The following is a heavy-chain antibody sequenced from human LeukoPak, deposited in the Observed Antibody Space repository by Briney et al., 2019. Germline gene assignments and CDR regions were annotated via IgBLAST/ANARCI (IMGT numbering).Heavy chain of an antibody. D-gene: IGHD3-22*01. V-gene: IGHV3-33*01. J-gene: IGHJ6*02. CDR3: ARDRSIVVVEYYYYGMDV. CDR2: IWYDGSNK. Sequence: PGGSLRLSCAASGFTFSSYGMHWVRQAPGKGLEWVAVIWYDGSNKYYADSVKGRFTISRDNSKNTLYLQMNSLRAEDTAVYYCARDRSIVVVEYYYYGMDVWGQGTTVTVSS. CDR1: GFTFSSYG.